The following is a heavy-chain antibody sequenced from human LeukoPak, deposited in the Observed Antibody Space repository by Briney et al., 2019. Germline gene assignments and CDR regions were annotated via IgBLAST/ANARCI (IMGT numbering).Heavy chain of an antibody. D-gene: IGHD4-11*01. CDR1: GFIVSSSY. CDR2: IYTDGST. V-gene: IGHV3-66*01. Sequence: GGSLGLSCAASGFIVSSSYMSWVRQPPGKGLEWVSGIYTDGSTYYADSVQGRFTISRDNSKNTLYLQMNSLRVDDTSVYYCVRGHYSNTLGGQGTLVTVSS. J-gene: IGHJ4*02. CDR3: VRGHYSNTL.